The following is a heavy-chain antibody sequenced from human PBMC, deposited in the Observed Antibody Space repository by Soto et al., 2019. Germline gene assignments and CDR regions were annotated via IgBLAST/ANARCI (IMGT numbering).Heavy chain of an antibody. Sequence: ASVKVSCKASGYTFTGYYMHWVRQAPGQGLEWMGSIKPNSGGRNYAPKFQGWVTMTRDASISTAYVELSRLRSDAAAVYYCARRAPGYYYGMDVWGQGTTVTVAS. CDR1: GYTFTGYY. CDR3: ARRAPGYYYGMDV. CDR2: IKPNSGGR. J-gene: IGHJ6*02. V-gene: IGHV1-2*04.